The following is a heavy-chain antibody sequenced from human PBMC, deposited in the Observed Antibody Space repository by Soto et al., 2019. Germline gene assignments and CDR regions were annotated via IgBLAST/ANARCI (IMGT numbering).Heavy chain of an antibody. J-gene: IGHJ4*02. V-gene: IGHV3-23*01. Sequence: SGGSLRLSCAASGFTFSSYAMSWVRQAPGKGLEWVSAISGSGGSTYYADSVKDRFTISRDNSKNTLYLQMNSLRAEDTAVYYCAKDRYYDSSGYSPEIVSAFDYWGQGTLVTVSS. D-gene: IGHD3-22*01. CDR3: AKDRYYDSSGYSPEIVSAFDY. CDR1: GFTFSSYA. CDR2: ISGSGGST.